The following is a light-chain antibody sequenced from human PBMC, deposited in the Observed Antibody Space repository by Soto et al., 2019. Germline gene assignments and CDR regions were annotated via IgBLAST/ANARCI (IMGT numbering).Light chain of an antibody. V-gene: IGLV2-14*03. J-gene: IGLJ2*01. CDR2: DVS. Sequence: QYALTQPASVSGSPGQSITISCTGTSSDVGVYNYVSWYQQHPGKAPKLMIYDVSNRPSGVSNRFSGSKSGNTASLTISGLQAEDEADDYCSAYTSTNTLVVFGGGSQLTVL. CDR1: SSDVGVYNY. CDR3: SAYTSTNTLVV.